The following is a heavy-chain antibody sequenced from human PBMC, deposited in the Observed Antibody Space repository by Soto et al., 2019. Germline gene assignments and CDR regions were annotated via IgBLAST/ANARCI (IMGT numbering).Heavy chain of an antibody. J-gene: IGHJ5*02. D-gene: IGHD3-16*01. CDR1: GFTFSSFG. CDR2: TSYDGSDK. CDR3: AKTSGYDYVWGSSGLDP. V-gene: IGHV3-30*18. Sequence: QGQLVESGGGVVQPGRSLRLSCAASGFTFSSFGMHWVRQAPDKGLQWVAVTSYDGSDKYYADSVKGRFTISRDDSTNTMYLQMNSLRPEDTAVYYCAKTSGYDYVWGSSGLDPWGQGTLVTVSS.